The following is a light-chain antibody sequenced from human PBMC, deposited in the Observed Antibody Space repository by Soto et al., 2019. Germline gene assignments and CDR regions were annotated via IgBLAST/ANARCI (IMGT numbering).Light chain of an antibody. CDR2: AAA. Sequence: DIQMTQSPSSVAVSVGDRVTITCRATQPIVNWLAWYQQKPGKAPKLLISAAANLQPGVPSRFSGSGSGTDFSLTITSLQSEDLATYYCQQAFTFPFTFGPGTKVEIK. V-gene: IGKV1-12*01. J-gene: IGKJ3*01. CDR1: QPIVNW. CDR3: QQAFTFPFT.